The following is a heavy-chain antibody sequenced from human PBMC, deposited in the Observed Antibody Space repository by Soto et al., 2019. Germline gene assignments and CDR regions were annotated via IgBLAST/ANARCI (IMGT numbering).Heavy chain of an antibody. Sequence: EVQLVESGGGLVQPGGSLRLSCAASGFTVSSNYMSWVRQAPGKGLEWVSVIYSGGSTYYADSVKGRFTISRDNSKNTLYLQMNSLRAEDTAVYYCASHDCSGGSCYSGSFDYWGQGTLVTVSS. D-gene: IGHD2-15*01. CDR2: IYSGGST. V-gene: IGHV3-66*04. J-gene: IGHJ4*02. CDR1: GFTVSSNY. CDR3: ASHDCSGGSCYSGSFDY.